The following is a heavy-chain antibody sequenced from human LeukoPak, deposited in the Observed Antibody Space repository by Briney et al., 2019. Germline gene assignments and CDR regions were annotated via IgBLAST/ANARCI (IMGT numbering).Heavy chain of an antibody. CDR2: IYYSGST. D-gene: IGHD5-18*01. CDR1: GGSISSYY. V-gene: IGHV4-59*01. Sequence: NPSETLSLTCTVSGGSISSYYWSWIRQPPGKGLEWIGYIYYSGSTNYNPSLKSRVTISVDTSKNQFSLKLSSVTAADTAVYYCARVDTAMVFYWGQGTLVTVSS. CDR3: ARVDTAMVFY. J-gene: IGHJ4*02.